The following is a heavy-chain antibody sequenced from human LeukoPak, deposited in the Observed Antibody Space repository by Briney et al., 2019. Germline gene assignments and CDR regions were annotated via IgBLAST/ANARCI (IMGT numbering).Heavy chain of an antibody. CDR2: IYHSGNT. CDR3: AREKGGYYYYMDV. CDR1: GGSISSSSYY. D-gene: IGHD3-16*01. J-gene: IGHJ6*03. V-gene: IGHV4-39*02. Sequence: SETLSLTCTVSGGSISSSSYYWGWIRQPPGKGLEWIGSIYHSGNTYYNPSLKSRVTISVDTSKNHFSLKLSSVTASDTAVYYCAREKGGYYYYMDVWGKGTTVTVSS.